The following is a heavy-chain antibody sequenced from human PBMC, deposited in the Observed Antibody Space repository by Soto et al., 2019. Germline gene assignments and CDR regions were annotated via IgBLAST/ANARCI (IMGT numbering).Heavy chain of an antibody. CDR2: IYYSGST. Sequence: PSETLSLTCTVSGGSISSYYWSWIRQPPGKGLEWIGYIYYSGSTNYNPSLKSRVTISVDTSKNQFSLKLSSVTAADTAVYYCARGVDTAIVDYWGQGTLGTVSS. J-gene: IGHJ4*02. CDR1: GGSISSYY. CDR3: ARGVDTAIVDY. V-gene: IGHV4-59*01. D-gene: IGHD5-18*01.